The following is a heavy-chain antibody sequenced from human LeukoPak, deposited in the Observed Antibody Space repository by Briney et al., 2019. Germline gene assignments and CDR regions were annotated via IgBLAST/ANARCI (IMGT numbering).Heavy chain of an antibody. V-gene: IGHV3-15*01. D-gene: IGHD3-3*01. CDR1: GFTFSNAW. J-gene: IGHJ6*03. CDR2: IKTKADGGTT. Sequence: GGSLRLSCAASGFTFSNAWMTWVRQAPGKGLEWVGHIKTKADGGTTDYAAPVRGRFTISRDDSKNTLYLQMNSLKTEDTALYYCTTFFWSSYYSDYYYYYMDVXGKGTTVTV. CDR3: TTFFWSSYYSDYYYYYMDV.